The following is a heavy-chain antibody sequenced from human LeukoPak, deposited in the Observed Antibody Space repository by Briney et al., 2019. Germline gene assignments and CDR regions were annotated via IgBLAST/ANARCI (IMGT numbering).Heavy chain of an antibody. V-gene: IGHV4-59*01. CDR1: GGSISNYY. D-gene: IGHD1-26*01. Sequence: SETLSLTCTVSGGSISNYYWSWIRQPPGKGLEWIGYIYYSGSTYYNPSLRSRVTISVDTSKNQFSLNLNSVTAADTAVYYCARELLGAPTPGAYWGQGTRVAVSS. CDR2: IYYSGST. CDR3: ARELLGAPTPGAY. J-gene: IGHJ4*02.